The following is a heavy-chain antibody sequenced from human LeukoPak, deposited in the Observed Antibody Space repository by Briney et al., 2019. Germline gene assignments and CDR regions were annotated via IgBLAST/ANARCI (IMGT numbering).Heavy chain of an antibody. CDR1: GFTFSSHA. Sequence: GGSLRLSCAASGFTFSSHAVHWVRQAPGKGLEWVAVISNDGNNKYYGDPVKGRLTISRDNSKNTLYLLMNSLRADDTAVYYCARGQYCSGTSCYAYYYYYNMDVWGQGTTVTVSS. V-gene: IGHV3-30*04. J-gene: IGHJ6*02. D-gene: IGHD2-2*01. CDR2: ISNDGNNK. CDR3: ARGQYCSGTSCYAYYYYYNMDV.